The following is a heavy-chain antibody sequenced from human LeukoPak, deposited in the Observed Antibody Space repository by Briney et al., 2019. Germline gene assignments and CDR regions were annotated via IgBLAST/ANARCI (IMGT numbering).Heavy chain of an antibody. Sequence: GGSLRLSCAASGFTFSDYYMSWIRQAPGKGLEWVVVISYDGSNKYYADSVKGRFTISRDNSKNTLYLQMNSLRAEDTAVYYCARDPYYYDSSGYGSLFDYWGQGTLVTVSS. V-gene: IGHV3-30*03. D-gene: IGHD3-22*01. CDR3: ARDPYYYDSSGYGSLFDY. CDR2: ISYDGSNK. CDR1: GFTFSDYY. J-gene: IGHJ4*02.